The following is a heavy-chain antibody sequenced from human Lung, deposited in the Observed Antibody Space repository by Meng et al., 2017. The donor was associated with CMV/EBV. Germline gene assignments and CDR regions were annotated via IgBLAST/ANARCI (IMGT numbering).Heavy chain of an antibody. CDR1: ACSISSSNW. D-gene: IGHD2-21*02. V-gene: IGHV4-4*02. CDR2: IYHSGST. Sequence: GRLSAAGPRLAEPSRIMSPTRLGLACSISSSNWSSWVHQPTGNGLEAIGEIYHSGSTNYNPSLKSRVTISVDKSKTQFSLKLSSVTAADTAVYYCARVVTALWGYYFGYWGQGTLVTVSS. CDR3: ARVVTALWGYYFGY. J-gene: IGHJ4*02.